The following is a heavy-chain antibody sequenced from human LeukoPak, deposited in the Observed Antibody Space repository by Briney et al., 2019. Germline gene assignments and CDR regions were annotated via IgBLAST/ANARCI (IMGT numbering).Heavy chain of an antibody. CDR2: IKQDGSEK. V-gene: IGHV3-7*01. J-gene: IGHJ6*03. Sequence: PGGSLRLSCAASGFTFSSYWMSWVRQAPGKGLEWVANIKQDGSEKYYVDSMKGRFTISRDNAKNSLYLQMNSLRAEDTAVYYCARDAGYSYGFYYYYYMDVWGKGTTVTVSS. CDR3: ARDAGYSYGFYYYYYMDV. D-gene: IGHD5-18*01. CDR1: GFTFSSYW.